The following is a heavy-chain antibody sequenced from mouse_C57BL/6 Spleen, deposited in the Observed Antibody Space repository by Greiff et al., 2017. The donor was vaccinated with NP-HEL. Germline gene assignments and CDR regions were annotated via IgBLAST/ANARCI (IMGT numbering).Heavy chain of an antibody. CDR2: ISYDGSN. CDR1: GYSITSGYY. CDR3: AKEGVYPMDY. Sequence: EVQLQESGPGLVKPSQSLSLTCSVTGYSITSGYYWNWIRQFPGNKLEWMGYISYDGSNNYNPSLKNRISITRDTSKNQFFLKLNSVTTEDTATYYCAKEGVYPMDYWGQGTSVTVSS. J-gene: IGHJ4*01. D-gene: IGHD2-1*01. V-gene: IGHV3-6*01.